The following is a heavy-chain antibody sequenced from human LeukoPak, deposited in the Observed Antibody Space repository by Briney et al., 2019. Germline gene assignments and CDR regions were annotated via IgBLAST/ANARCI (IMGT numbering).Heavy chain of an antibody. CDR1: GITFSSYE. D-gene: IGHD5-18*01. J-gene: IGHJ4*02. CDR2: ISGSGSTI. V-gene: IGHV3-48*03. Sequence: GGSLRLSCAASGITFSSYEMNWVRQAPGKGLEWLSCISGSGSTIYYADSVKGRFTISRDNAKKSLYLQLNSLRAEDTAVYYCARGFRDTAMFLDHWGQGTLVTVSS. CDR3: ARGFRDTAMFLDH.